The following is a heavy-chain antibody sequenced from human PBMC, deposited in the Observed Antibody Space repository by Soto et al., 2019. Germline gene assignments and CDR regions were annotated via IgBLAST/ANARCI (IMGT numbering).Heavy chain of an antibody. D-gene: IGHD3-22*01. Sequence: SETLSLTCTVSGGSTSGSYWSWIRQTPGKVLEWVGYIHYSGSTNYNPSLKSRVTMSVDTSKNQFSLKLSSVTAADTAVYYCARASGDSSGYYLYYFDYWGQGTLVTVSS. CDR2: IHYSGST. CDR3: ARASGDSSGYYLYYFDY. J-gene: IGHJ4*02. CDR1: GGSTSGSY. V-gene: IGHV4-59*01.